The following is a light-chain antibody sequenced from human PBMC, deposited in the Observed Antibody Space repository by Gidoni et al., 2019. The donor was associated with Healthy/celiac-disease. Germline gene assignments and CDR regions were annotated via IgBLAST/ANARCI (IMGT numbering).Light chain of an antibody. CDR1: QSVSSY. CDR3: QQRSNWPPPSIT. J-gene: IGKJ5*01. Sequence: EIGLTQSPATLSLSPGERATLSCRASQSVSSYLAWYQQKHGQAPRLLIYDASNRATGIPARFSGSGSGTDFTLTIRSLEPEDFAVYSCQQRSNWPPPSITFXQXTRLEIK. CDR2: DAS. V-gene: IGKV3-11*01.